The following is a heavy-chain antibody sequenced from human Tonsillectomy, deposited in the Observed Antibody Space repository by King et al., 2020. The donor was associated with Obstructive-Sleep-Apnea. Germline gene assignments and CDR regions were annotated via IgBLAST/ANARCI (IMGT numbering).Heavy chain of an antibody. D-gene: IGHD5-18*01. CDR1: GFTFSNAW. J-gene: IGHJ4*02. CDR2: IKSKTDGGKT. V-gene: IGHV3-15*01. Sequence: VQLVESGGGLVKPGGSLRLSCAASGFTFSNAWMSWVRQAPGKGLEWVGRIKSKTDGGKTDYAAPVKGRFTISRDDSKNTLYLQMNSLKTEDTAVYYCTTDGLTAPDYWGQGTLVTVSS. CDR3: TTDGLTAPDY.